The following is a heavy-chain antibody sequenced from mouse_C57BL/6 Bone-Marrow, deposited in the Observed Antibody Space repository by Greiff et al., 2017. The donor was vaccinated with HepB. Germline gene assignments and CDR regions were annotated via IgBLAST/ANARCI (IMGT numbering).Heavy chain of an antibody. Sequence: QVQLQQPGAELVMPGASVKLSCKASGYTFTSYWMHWVKQRPGQGLEWIGEIDPSDSYTNYNQKFKGKSTLTVDKSSSTAYMQLSSLTSEDSAVYYCARRLDYWGQGTTLTVSS. D-gene: IGHD2-13*01. J-gene: IGHJ2*01. V-gene: IGHV1-69*01. CDR1: GYTFTSYW. CDR2: IDPSDSYT. CDR3: ARRLDY.